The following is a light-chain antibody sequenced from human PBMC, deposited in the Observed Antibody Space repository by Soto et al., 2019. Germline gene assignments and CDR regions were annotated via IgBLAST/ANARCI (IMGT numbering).Light chain of an antibody. J-gene: IGLJ3*02. CDR1: SSNIGSNY. V-gene: IGLV1-40*01. CDR2: GNN. CDR3: QSYDSSLRGV. Sequence: QSVLTQPPSVSAAPGQKVTISCSGSSSNIGSNYVSWYQQLPGTAPKLLIYGNNNRPSGVPDRFSSSKSGTSASLAITGLQAEDEADYYCQSYDSSLRGVFGGGTKVTVL.